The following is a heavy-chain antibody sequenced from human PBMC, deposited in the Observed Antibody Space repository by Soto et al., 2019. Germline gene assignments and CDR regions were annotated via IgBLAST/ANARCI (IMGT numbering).Heavy chain of an antibody. CDR1: GGSISSSRYY. CDR3: ARLTNYYGSGSYFAYYYGMDV. Sequence: PSETLSLTCTVSGGSISSSRYYWGWIGQPPEQGLEWIGSIYYSGSTYYNPSLKSRVTISVDTSKNQFSLKLSSVTAADTAVYYCARLTNYYGSGSYFAYYYGMDVWGQGTTVTVS. J-gene: IGHJ6*02. D-gene: IGHD3-10*01. V-gene: IGHV4-39*01. CDR2: IYYSGST.